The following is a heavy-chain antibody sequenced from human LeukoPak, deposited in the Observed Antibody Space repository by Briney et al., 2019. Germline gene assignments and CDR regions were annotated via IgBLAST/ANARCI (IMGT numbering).Heavy chain of an antibody. Sequence: PSETLSLTCSVSDGSISSGGYYWSWIRQHPGKGLEWIGYIYYSGSTYYNPSLKSRVTISVDTSKNQFSLKLSSVTAADTAVYYCARGGRRDGYNYSYWGQGTLVTVSS. J-gene: IGHJ4*02. CDR1: DGSISSGGYY. CDR3: ARGGRRDGYNYSY. V-gene: IGHV4-31*03. D-gene: IGHD5-24*01. CDR2: IYYSGST.